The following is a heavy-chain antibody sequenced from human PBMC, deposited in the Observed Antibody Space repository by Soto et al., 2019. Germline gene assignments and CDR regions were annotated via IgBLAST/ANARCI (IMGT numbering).Heavy chain of an antibody. D-gene: IGHD2-8*02. V-gene: IGHV3-23*01. Sequence: PGGSLRLSCGASKFTFITYAMTWVRQASGKGLEWVSDISGSGDNTYYADSVKGRFTISRDNSKSTLYLQMNSLRAEDTAVYYCAKDMVHCTGTRCARYFEKWGRGTLVTVSS. CDR3: AKDMVHCTGTRCARYFEK. CDR2: ISGSGDNT. J-gene: IGHJ4*02. CDR1: KFTFITYA.